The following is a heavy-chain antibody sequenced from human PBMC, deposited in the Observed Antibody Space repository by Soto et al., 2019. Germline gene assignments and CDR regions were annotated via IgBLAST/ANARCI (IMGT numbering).Heavy chain of an antibody. D-gene: IGHD2-2*01. CDR2: ISGSGGST. V-gene: IGHV3-23*01. Sequence: EVQLLESGGGLVQPGGSLRLSCVASGFTFTTYAMSWVRQAPGRGLGWVSAISGSGGSTDYAGSVSGRFTVSRENSKSTLYLQMNSLRGEDTAVYYCASRILFCADATSCATDPWGQGNRVTVYS. CDR1: GFTFTTYA. J-gene: IGHJ5*01. CDR3: ASRILFCADATSCATDP.